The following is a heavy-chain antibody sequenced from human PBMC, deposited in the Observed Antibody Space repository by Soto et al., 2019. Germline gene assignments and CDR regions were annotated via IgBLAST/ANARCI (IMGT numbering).Heavy chain of an antibody. D-gene: IGHD3-3*01. V-gene: IGHV3-33*01. CDR3: ARDFSERLDY. CDR2: IWYDGSNK. Sequence: GGSLRLSFAACGFTFSSYGMHWVRQAPGKGLEWVAVIWYDGSNKYYADSVKGRFTISRDNSKNTLYLQMNSLRAEDTAVYYCARDFSERLDYWGQGTLVTVSS. J-gene: IGHJ4*02. CDR1: GFTFSSYG.